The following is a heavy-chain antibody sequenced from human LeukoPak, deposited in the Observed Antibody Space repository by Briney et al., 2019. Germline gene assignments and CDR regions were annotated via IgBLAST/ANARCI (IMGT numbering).Heavy chain of an antibody. CDR2: NTGYSGNT. CDR1: GDTLANYG. CDR3: ARVTVVTRSPWSWGLKKIGQEVNWFDR. V-gene: IGHV1-18*04. Sequence: ASVKISCKAPGDTLANYGITWVRQAPGQGLEWMGWNTGYSGNTNYAQHFQGRVTITTERSTRTAYLELRSLRSDATAVYYCARVTVVTRSPWSWGLKKIGQEVNWFDRWGQGTLIIVST. D-gene: IGHD4-17*01. J-gene: IGHJ5*02.